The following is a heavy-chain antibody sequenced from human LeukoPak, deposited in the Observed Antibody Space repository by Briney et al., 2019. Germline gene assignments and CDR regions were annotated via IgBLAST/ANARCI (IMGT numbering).Heavy chain of an antibody. D-gene: IGHD6-19*01. CDR1: GGSISSYY. CDR3: AGVHSSGWKH. J-gene: IGHJ1*01. V-gene: IGHV4-34*01. CDR2: INHSGST. Sequence: SETLSLTCTVSGGSISSYYWSWIRQPPGKGLEWIGEINHSGSTNYNPSLKSRVTISVDTSKNQFSLKLSSVTAADTAVYYCAGVHSSGWKHWGQGTLVTVSS.